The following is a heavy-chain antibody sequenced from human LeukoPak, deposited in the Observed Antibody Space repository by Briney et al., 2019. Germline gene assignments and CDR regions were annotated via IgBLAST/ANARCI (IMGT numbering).Heavy chain of an antibody. CDR1: GGSISSSSYY. V-gene: IGHV4-39*07. CDR2: IYYSGST. CDR3: ARDKRGYYDSSGPLGSGGFDP. J-gene: IGHJ5*02. D-gene: IGHD3-22*01. Sequence: PSETLSLTCTVSGGSISSSSYYWGWIRQPPGKGLEWIGSIYYSGSTYYNPSLKSRVTISVDTSKNQFSLKLTSVTAADTAVYYCARDKRGYYDSSGPLGSGGFDPWGQGTLVTVSS.